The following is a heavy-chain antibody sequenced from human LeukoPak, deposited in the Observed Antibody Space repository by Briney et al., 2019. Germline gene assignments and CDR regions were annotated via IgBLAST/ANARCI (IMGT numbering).Heavy chain of an antibody. Sequence: SETLSLTCAVYGGSFSGYYWSWIRQPPGKGLEWIGEINHSGSTNYNPSLKSRVTISVDTSKNQFSLKLSSVTAADTAVYYCARGFDGYKLYFDYWGQGTLVTVSS. D-gene: IGHD5-24*01. J-gene: IGHJ4*02. CDR3: ARGFDGYKLYFDY. CDR2: INHSGST. CDR1: GGSFSGYY. V-gene: IGHV4-34*01.